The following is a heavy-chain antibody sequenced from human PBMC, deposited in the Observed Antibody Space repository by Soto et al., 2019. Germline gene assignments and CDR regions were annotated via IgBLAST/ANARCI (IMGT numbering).Heavy chain of an antibody. CDR2: VYYSDST. CDR1: GGPIGSYY. Sequence: QVQLQESGPGLVKPSETLSLTCTVSGGPIGSYYWSWIRQSPGKGLEWIGCVYYSDSTNYNPSLKSRVTISLDRSKNQFSLRLSSVTAAETAVYYCARTEASSWSFFYYGMDVWGQGTAVAVSS. D-gene: IGHD6-13*01. CDR3: ARTEASSWSFFYYGMDV. J-gene: IGHJ6*02. V-gene: IGHV4-59*01.